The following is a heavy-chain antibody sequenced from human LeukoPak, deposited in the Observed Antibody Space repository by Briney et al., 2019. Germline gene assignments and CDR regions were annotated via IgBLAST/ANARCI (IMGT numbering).Heavy chain of an antibody. CDR2: IIPILGIA. CDR1: GGTFSSYA. Sequence: GASVKVSCKASGGTFSSYAISWVRQAPGQGLEWMGRIIPILGIANYAQKFQGRVTITADKSTSTAYMELSSLRSEDTAVYYCARMYYYGSGSLYYYYGMDVWGQGTTVTVSS. J-gene: IGHJ6*02. D-gene: IGHD3-10*01. CDR3: ARMYYYGSGSLYYYYGMDV. V-gene: IGHV1-69*04.